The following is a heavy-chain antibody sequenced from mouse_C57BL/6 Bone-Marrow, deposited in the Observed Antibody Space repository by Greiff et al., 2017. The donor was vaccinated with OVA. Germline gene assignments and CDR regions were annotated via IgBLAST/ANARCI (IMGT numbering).Heavy chain of an antibody. D-gene: IGHD2-3*01. CDR3: SRSDGYYDWFSY. CDR1: GYTFTSYW. Sequence: QVQLQQPGAELVKPGASVKLSCKASGYTFTSYWMHWVKQRPGQGLEWIGMIHPNSGSTNYNEKFKSKATLTVDKSSSTAYMQLSSLTSDDSAVYYCSRSDGYYDWFSYWGQGTLVTVSA. J-gene: IGHJ3*01. CDR2: IHPNSGST. V-gene: IGHV1-64*01.